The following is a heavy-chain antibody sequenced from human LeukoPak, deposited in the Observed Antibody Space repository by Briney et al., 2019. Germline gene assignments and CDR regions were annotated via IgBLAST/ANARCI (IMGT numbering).Heavy chain of an antibody. Sequence: PGGSLRLSCAASGFTFSNYGIHWVRQAPGKGLEWLSYISSGSTTIYYADSVKGRFTISRDNAKNSLYLQMNSLRAEDTAVYYCATGGVRSGNFFDDWGQGTLVTVSS. D-gene: IGHD3-10*01. J-gene: IGHJ4*02. CDR2: ISSGSTTI. CDR1: GFTFSNYG. V-gene: IGHV3-48*04. CDR3: ATGGVRSGNFFDD.